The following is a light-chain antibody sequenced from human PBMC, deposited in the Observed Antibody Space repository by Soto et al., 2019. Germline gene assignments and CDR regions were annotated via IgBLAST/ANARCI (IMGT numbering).Light chain of an antibody. J-gene: IGKJ4*01. CDR3: QQYATSPLT. CDR1: QSVSSSY. V-gene: IGKV3-20*01. Sequence: EIVLTQSPGTLSFSPGERATLSCRASQSVSSSYLAWYQQKPGQAPRLLIYGASSRATGIPDRFSGSGSGTDFTLTISRLEPEDFALYYCQQYATSPLTFGGGTKVDIK. CDR2: GAS.